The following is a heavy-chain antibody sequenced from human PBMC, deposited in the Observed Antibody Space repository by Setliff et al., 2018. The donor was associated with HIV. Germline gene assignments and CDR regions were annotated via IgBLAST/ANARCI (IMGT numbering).Heavy chain of an antibody. J-gene: IGHJ4*02. CDR3: ARHGTWNSQRFHFDY. Sequence: PSETLSLTCTVSAVSIGGYSWSWIRQSRGKGLEWIGSIYSTDTTNHNPSLESRVTISVDKSKNQFSLKLNSVTAADTAVYYCARHGTWNSQRFHFDYWGQGTPVTVSS. D-gene: IGHD1-7*01. V-gene: IGHV4-4*09. CDR2: IYSTDTT. CDR1: AVSIGGYS.